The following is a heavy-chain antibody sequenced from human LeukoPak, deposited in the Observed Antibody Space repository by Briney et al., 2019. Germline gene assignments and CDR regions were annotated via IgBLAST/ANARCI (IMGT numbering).Heavy chain of an antibody. CDR3: ARSGPMVRDRRYYYYYYYMDV. D-gene: IGHD3-10*01. CDR1: GGSFSGYY. CDR2: INHSGST. V-gene: IGHV4-34*01. J-gene: IGHJ6*03. Sequence: SETLSFTCAVYGGSFSGYYWSWIRQPPGKGLEWIGEINHSGSTNYNPSLKSRVTISVDTSKNQFSLKLSSVTAADTAVYYCARSGPMVRDRRYYYYYYYMDVWGKGTTVTVSS.